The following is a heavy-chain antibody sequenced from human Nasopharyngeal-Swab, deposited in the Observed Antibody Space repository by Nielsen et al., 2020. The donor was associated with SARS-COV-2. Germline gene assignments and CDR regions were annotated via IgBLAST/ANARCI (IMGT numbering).Heavy chain of an antibody. V-gene: IGHV1-69*01. CDR3: ARDPSGDYYYDSSGRPRHYFDY. J-gene: IGHJ4*02. Sequence: WVRQAPGQGLEWMGGIIPIFGIANYAQKFQGRVTITADESTSTAYMELSSLRSEDTAVYYCARDPSGDYYYDSSGRPRHYFDYWGQGTLVTVSS. D-gene: IGHD3-22*01. CDR2: IIPIFGIA.